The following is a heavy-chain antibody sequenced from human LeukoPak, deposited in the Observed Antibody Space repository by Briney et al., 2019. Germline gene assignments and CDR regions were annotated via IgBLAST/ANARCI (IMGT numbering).Heavy chain of an antibody. J-gene: IGHJ4*02. CDR1: GFTFSSYS. CDR3: ARDIEEMATMGY. Sequence: GGSLRLSCAASGFTFSSYSMNWVRQAPGKWLEWVSSISSSSSYIYYADSVKGRFTISRDNAKNSLYLQMNSLRAEDTAVYYCARDIEEMATMGYWGQGTLVTVSS. V-gene: IGHV3-21*01. CDR2: ISSSSSYI. D-gene: IGHD5-24*01.